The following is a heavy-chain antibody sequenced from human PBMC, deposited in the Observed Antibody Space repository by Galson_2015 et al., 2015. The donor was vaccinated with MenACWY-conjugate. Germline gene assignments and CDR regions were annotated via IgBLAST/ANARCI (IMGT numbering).Heavy chain of an antibody. D-gene: IGHD5-18*01. CDR3: ARGNGYSYGRNFDS. J-gene: IGHJ4*02. CDR2: ISPYDGNT. Sequence: SVKVSCKASGYTFTSYGISWVRQAPGQGLEWMGYISPYDGNTKYTQKLQGRVTMTTDTSTRTVYMDLRSLTSDDTAVYFCARGNGYSYGRNFDSWGQGTLVTVSS. CDR1: GYTFTSYG. V-gene: IGHV1-18*04.